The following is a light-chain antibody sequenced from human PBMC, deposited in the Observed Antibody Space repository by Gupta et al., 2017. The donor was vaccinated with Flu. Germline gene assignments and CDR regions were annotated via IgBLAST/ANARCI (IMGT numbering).Light chain of an antibody. J-gene: IGLJ3*02. V-gene: IGLV7-43*01. CDR3: LHYNPGYSL. Sequence: QTVVTQEPSLTVSPGGTVTLTCASSAGAVTGGHYANWFQQKPGQAPRVWRYSASHKHSWTPARFSGSLLAGNDAMRLSGVRPEDESYYFSLHYNPGYSLFGGGTSMTVL. CDR2: SAS. CDR1: AGAVTGGHY.